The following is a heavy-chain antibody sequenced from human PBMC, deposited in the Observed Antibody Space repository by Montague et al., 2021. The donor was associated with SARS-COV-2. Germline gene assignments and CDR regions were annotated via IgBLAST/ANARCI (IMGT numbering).Heavy chain of an antibody. CDR3: ARHGKTRIAMLVVVLGYFDY. Sequence: SETLSLTCTVSGGSISSSSYYWGWIRQPPGKGLEWIGSIYYSGSTYYNPSLKSRVTMSVDTSKNQFSLKLSSVTAADTAVYYCARHGKTRIAMLVVVLGYFDYWGQGTLVTVSS. D-gene: IGHD3-22*01. V-gene: IGHV4-39*01. J-gene: IGHJ4*02. CDR2: IYYSGST. CDR1: GGSISSSSYY.